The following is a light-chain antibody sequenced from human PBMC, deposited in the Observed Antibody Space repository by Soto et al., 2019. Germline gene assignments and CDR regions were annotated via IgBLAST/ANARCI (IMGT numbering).Light chain of an antibody. V-gene: IGLV1-40*01. CDR3: QSYDSSLSGFYV. CDR2: GDT. J-gene: IGLJ1*01. Sequence: QSVLTQPPSVSGAPGQRGTISCTGSSSNIGGGYDVHWYQQLPGTGPKLLIYGDTHRPSGVPDRFSGSKSGTSASLAITGLQAEDEGDYYCQSYDSSLSGFYVFGTGTKLTVL. CDR1: SSNIGGGYD.